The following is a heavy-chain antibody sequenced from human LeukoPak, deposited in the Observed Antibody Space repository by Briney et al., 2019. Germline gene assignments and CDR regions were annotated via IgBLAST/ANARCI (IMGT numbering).Heavy chain of an antibody. CDR3: VKGGSVRYDY. D-gene: IGHD3-10*01. V-gene: IGHV3-23*01. J-gene: IGHJ4*02. CDR1: GFTFSSYS. Sequence: PGGSLRLSCAASGFTFSSYSMNWVRQAPGKGLEWVSAIGGSGRDTYYADSVKGRFTISRDISKNTLYLQMNSLRAEDTAVYYCVKGGSVRYDYWGQGTLVTVSS. CDR2: IGGSGRDT.